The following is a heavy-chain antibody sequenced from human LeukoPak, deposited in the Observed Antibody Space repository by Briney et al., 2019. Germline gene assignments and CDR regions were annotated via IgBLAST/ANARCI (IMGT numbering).Heavy chain of an antibody. CDR3: ARDHCSSTSCYIFYGMDV. J-gene: IGHJ6*02. Sequence: GGSLRLSCAASGFTFSSYWMSWVRQAPGKGLGWVANIKQDGSEKYYVDSVKGRFTISRDNAKNSLYLQMNSLRAEDTAVYYCARDHCSSTSCYIFYGMDVWGQGTTVTVSS. D-gene: IGHD2-2*02. CDR2: IKQDGSEK. CDR1: GFTFSSYW. V-gene: IGHV3-7*03.